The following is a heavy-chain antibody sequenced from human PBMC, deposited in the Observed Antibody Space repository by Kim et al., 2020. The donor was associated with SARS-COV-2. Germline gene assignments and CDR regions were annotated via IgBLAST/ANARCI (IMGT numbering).Heavy chain of an antibody. Sequence: GGSLRLSCSTSGFTFINSAMHWVRQAPGKGLEWVSAIRYNGGTTNYADSVKGRFTISRDNSKNTVYLQMSSLRVEDTAVYFCVKNWYCDNWGQGTLVTVSS. J-gene: IGHJ4*02. CDR2: IRYNGGTT. D-gene: IGHD1-1*01. CDR1: GFTFINSA. CDR3: VKNWYCDN. V-gene: IGHV3-64D*06.